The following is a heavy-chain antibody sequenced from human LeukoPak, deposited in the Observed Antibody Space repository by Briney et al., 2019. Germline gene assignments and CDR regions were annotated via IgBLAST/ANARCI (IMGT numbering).Heavy chain of an antibody. CDR2: IKSDGST. V-gene: IGHV3-74*01. CDR3: ARAPSEIGGYYPAYFRH. D-gene: IGHD3-22*01. CDR1: GFTFSSYW. Sequence: PGGTLRPSCAASGFTFSSYWMHWVRQAPGKGLVWVSRIKSDGSTNYADSVKGRFTISTDNAKNTLSLQMNSLRAEDTGVYCARAPSEIGGYYPAYFRHGGQGTLVTVSS. J-gene: IGHJ1*01.